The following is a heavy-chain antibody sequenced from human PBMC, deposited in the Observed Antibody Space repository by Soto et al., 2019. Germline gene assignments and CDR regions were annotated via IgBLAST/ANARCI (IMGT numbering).Heavy chain of an antibody. CDR2: IGTAGDT. V-gene: IGHV3-13*01. CDR1: GFTFSSYD. Sequence: GGSLRLSCAASGFTFSSYDMHWVRQATGKGLEWVSAIGTAGDTYYPGSVKGRFTISRENAKNSLYLQMNSLRAEDTAVYYCARAMTTVYGEQTFDYWGQGTLVTVSS. CDR3: ARAMTTVYGEQTFDY. J-gene: IGHJ4*02. D-gene: IGHD4-4*01.